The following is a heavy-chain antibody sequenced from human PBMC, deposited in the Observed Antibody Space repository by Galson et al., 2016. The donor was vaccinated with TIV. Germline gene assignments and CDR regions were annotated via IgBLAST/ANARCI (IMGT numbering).Heavy chain of an antibody. CDR2: ITYTSATI. CDR3: ARDAWFGELLYPNFDF. Sequence: SLRLSCAASGFTFSSWHMDWVRQAPGEGLEWISFITYTSATIYYADSVKGRFTVSRDNAKNSLYLQMNSLRPEDTAVYCCARDAWFGELLYPNFDFWGQGTLVTVSS. V-gene: IGHV3-48*03. J-gene: IGHJ4*02. D-gene: IGHD3-10*01. CDR1: GFTFSSWH.